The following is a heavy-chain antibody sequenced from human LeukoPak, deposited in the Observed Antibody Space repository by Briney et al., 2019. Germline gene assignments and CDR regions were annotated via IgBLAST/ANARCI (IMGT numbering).Heavy chain of an antibody. CDR3: ARGGRYEEYSQH. CDR1: GYTFTGYY. Sequence: ASVKVSCKASGYTFTGYYMHWVRQAPGQGLEWMGWINPNSGGTHYAQKFQGRVTMTRDTSISTAYMELNRLRSDDTAVYYCARGGRYEEYSQHWGQGTLVTVSS. J-gene: IGHJ1*01. V-gene: IGHV1-2*02. CDR2: INPNSGGT. D-gene: IGHD1-26*01.